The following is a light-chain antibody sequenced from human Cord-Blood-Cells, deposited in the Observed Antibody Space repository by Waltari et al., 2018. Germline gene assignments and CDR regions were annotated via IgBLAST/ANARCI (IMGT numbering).Light chain of an antibody. CDR2: AAS. J-gene: IGKJ4*02. V-gene: IGKV1-9*01. CDR1: QGISSD. CDR3: QQLNSYPLT. Sequence: QSTQSPSFLSASVGDRVTITCRDSQGISSDFAWYQQKPGKAPKLLIYAASTLQSVVPSRFSGSGSGTEFTLTISSLQPEDFATYYCQQLNSYPLTFGGGTKVEIK.